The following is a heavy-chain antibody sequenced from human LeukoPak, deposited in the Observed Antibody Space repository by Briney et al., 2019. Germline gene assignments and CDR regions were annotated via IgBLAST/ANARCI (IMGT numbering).Heavy chain of an antibody. CDR2: INPNSGGT. CDR3: ARGRTVTTFRDAFDI. J-gene: IGHJ3*02. D-gene: IGHD4-17*01. CDR1: GYTFTGYY. Sequence: ASVKVSCKASGYTFTGYYMHWVRQAPGQGLEWMGWINPNSGGTNYAQKFQGRVTMTRDTSISTAYMELSRLRSDGTAVYYCARGRTVTTFRDAFDIWGQGTMVTVSS. V-gene: IGHV1-2*02.